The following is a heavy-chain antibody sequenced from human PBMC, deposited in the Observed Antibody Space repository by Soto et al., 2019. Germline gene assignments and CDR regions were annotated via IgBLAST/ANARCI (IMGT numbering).Heavy chain of an antibody. CDR2: IYYSGST. CDR3: ASYRPLNYYYGMDV. D-gene: IGHD6-6*01. Sequence: SETLSLTCTVSGGSISSGDYYLSWIRQPPGKGLEWIGYIYYSGSTYYNPSLKSRVTISVDTSKNQFSLKLSSVTAADTAVYYCASYRPLNYYYGMDVWGQGIXVTVSS. J-gene: IGHJ6*02. CDR1: GGSISSGDYY. V-gene: IGHV4-30-4*01.